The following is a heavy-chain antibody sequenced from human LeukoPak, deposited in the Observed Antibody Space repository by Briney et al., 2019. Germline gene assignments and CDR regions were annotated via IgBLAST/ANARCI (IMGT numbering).Heavy chain of an antibody. D-gene: IGHD3-10*01. J-gene: IGHJ5*02. Sequence: PSETLSLTCTVSGGSISSGGYYWSWIRQHPGKGLEWIGYIYYSGSTYYNPSLKSRVTISVDTSKNQFSLKLSSVTAADTAVYYCAMDYYGSGSYPNWFDPWGQGTLVTVSS. CDR3: AMDYYGSGSYPNWFDP. CDR1: GGSISSGGYY. V-gene: IGHV4-31*03. CDR2: IYYSGST.